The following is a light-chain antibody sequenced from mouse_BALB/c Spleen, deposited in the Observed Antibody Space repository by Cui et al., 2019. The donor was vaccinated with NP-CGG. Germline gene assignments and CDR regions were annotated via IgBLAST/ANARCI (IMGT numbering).Light chain of an antibody. J-gene: IGLJ1*01. V-gene: IGLV1*01. CDR1: TGAVTTSNY. CDR2: GTN. Sequence: QAVANQESALTTSPGETVTLTCRSSTGAVTTSNYANWVQEKPDHLFTGLIGGTNNRVPGVPARFSGSLIGDKAALTITGAQTEDEAIYFCALWYSNHWVFGGGTKLTVL. CDR3: ALWYSNHWV.